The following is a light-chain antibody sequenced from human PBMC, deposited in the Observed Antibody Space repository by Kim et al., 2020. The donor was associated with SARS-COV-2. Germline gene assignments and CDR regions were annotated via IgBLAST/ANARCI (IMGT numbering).Light chain of an antibody. Sequence: ATVGDRDTITGRASQGIRNSLGWYQQKPGKGPKGLMYDASEVQSGDPSRFSGSGSGTDITPTISSRQHEDVATNYSQKYNSAPWTLGQGTKVDIK. CDR3: QKYNSAPWT. J-gene: IGKJ1*01. CDR1: QGIRNS. CDR2: DAS. V-gene: IGKV1-27*01.